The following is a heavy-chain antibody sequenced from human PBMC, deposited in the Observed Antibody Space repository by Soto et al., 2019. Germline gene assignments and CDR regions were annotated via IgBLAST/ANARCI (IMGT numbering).Heavy chain of an antibody. CDR3: AIQDIVVVVAATPSRWFDP. V-gene: IGHV1-69*13. D-gene: IGHD2-15*01. CDR2: IIPIFGTA. J-gene: IGHJ5*02. Sequence: SVKVSCKASGGTFSSYAISWVRQAPGQGLEWMGGIIPIFGTANYAQKFQGRVTITADESTSTAYMELSSLRSEDTAVYYCAIQDIVVVVAATPSRWFDPWGQGTLVTVSS. CDR1: GGTFSSYA.